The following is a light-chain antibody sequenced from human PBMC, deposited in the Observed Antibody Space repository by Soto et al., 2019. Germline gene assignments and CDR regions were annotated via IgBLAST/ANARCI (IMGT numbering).Light chain of an antibody. CDR2: DVS. CDR1: SSDVGGYNY. CDR3: CSYAGSYLRV. Sequence: QSVLTQPRSVSGSPGQSVTISCTGTSSDVGGYNYVSWYQQHPGKAPKLMIYDVSKRPSGVPDRFSGSKSGNTASLTISGLQAEDEADYYCCSYAGSYLRVFGTGTKVTV. J-gene: IGLJ1*01. V-gene: IGLV2-11*01.